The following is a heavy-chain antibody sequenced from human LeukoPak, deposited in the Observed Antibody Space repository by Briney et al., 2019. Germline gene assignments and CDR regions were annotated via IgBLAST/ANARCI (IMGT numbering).Heavy chain of an antibody. CDR3: ARGSGYDPFPSGYMWDYYYYYYMDV. D-gene: IGHD3-22*01. J-gene: IGHJ6*03. V-gene: IGHV4-39*07. CDR1: GGSISSSSYY. CDR2: INHSGST. Sequence: SETLSLTCTVSGGSISSSSYYWGWIRQPPGKGLEWIGEINHSGSTNYNPSLKSRVTISVDTSKNQFSLKLSSVTAADTAVYYCARGSGYDPFPSGYMWDYYYYYYMDVWGKGTTVTVSS.